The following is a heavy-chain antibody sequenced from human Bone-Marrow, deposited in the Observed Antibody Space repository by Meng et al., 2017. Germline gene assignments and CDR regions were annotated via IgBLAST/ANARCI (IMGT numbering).Heavy chain of an antibody. D-gene: IGHD3-10*01. CDR1: GFTISSDW. Sequence: GESLKISCAASGFTISSDWMSWVRPAPGKGLEWVSSISSSSSYIYYADSVKGRFTISRDNAKNSLYLQMNSLRAEDTAVYYCARDPELDYYGSGSYYKDGYFQHWGQGTLVTVSS. V-gene: IGHV3-21*01. CDR2: ISSSSSYI. CDR3: ARDPELDYYGSGSYYKDGYFQH. J-gene: IGHJ1*01.